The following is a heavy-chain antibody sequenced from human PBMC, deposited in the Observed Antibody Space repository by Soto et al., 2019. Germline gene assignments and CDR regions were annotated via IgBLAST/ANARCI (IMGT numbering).Heavy chain of an antibody. CDR2: ISAYNGNT. D-gene: IGHD2-2*02. Sequence: QVQLVQSGAEVKKPGASVKVSCKASGYTFTSYGISWVRQAPGQGLEWMGWISAYNGNTNYAQKLQGRVTMTTDTSPSTAYLELRSLRSDDTAVYYCASVKYRPPYYCYYGMDVWGQGTTVTVSS. V-gene: IGHV1-18*01. J-gene: IGHJ6*02. CDR3: ASVKYRPPYYCYYGMDV. CDR1: GYTFTSYG.